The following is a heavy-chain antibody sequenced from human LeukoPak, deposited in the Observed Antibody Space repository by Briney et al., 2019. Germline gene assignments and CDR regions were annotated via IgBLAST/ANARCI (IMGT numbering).Heavy chain of an antibody. CDR1: GGSINSYY. D-gene: IGHD3-10*01. Sequence: SETLSLTCTVSGGSINSYYWSWVRQPAEKGLEWIGRIYISDNFYTSGRTNYNPSLKSRVTLSLDTSKNQFSLKLSSVTAADTAVYYCARGVGGELLSASYYFDYWGQGTLVTVSS. V-gene: IGHV4-4*07. J-gene: IGHJ4*02. CDR2: IYISDNFYTSGRT. CDR3: ARGVGGELLSASYYFDY.